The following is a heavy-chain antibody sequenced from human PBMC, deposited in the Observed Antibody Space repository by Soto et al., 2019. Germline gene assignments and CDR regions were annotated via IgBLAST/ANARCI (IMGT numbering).Heavy chain of an antibody. D-gene: IGHD3-22*01. V-gene: IGHV3-15*01. Sequence: EVQLVESGGGLVKPGGSLRLSCADSGFTFSNAWMSWVRQAPGKGLEWVGRIKSKTDGGTTDYAAPVKGRFTISRDDSKNTLYLQMNSLKTEDTAVYYCTTDPNDSSGYYYFDYWGQGTLVTVSS. CDR1: GFTFSNAW. J-gene: IGHJ4*02. CDR3: TTDPNDSSGYYYFDY. CDR2: IKSKTDGGTT.